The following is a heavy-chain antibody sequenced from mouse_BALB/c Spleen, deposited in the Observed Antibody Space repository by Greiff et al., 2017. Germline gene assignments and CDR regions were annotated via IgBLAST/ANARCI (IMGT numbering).Heavy chain of an antibody. V-gene: IGHV7-3*02. CDR2: IRNKANGYTT. CDR3: ARDYYGTPFDY. CDR1: GFTFTDYY. D-gene: IGHD1-1*01. Sequence: EVKLVESGGGLVQPGGSLRLSCATSGFTFTDYYMSWVRQPPGKALEWLGFIRNKANGYTTEYSASVKGRFTISRDNSQSILYLQMNTLRAEDSATYYCARDYYGTPFDYWGQGTTLTVSS. J-gene: IGHJ2*01.